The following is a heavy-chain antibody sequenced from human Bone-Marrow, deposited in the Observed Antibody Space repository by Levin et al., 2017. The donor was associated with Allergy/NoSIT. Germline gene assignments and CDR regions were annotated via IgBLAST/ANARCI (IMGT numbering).Heavy chain of an antibody. D-gene: IGHD6-19*01. CDR3: AKGAGWVAGAVALI. V-gene: IGHV3-23*01. Sequence: PPGGSLRLSCAASGFTFNSYALSWVRQAPGKGLEWVSAISGSGSSTYYADSVKGRFTISRDNSKTTLYLQMNSLRAEDTAVYYCAKGAGWVAGAVALIWGQGTLVTVSS. CDR2: ISGSGSST. CDR1: GFTFNSYA. J-gene: IGHJ4*02.